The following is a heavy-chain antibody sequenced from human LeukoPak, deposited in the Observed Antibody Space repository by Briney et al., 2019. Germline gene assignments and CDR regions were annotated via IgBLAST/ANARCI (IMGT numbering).Heavy chain of an antibody. Sequence: PGESLRLSCAASGFTFSTYSMNWVRQAPGKGLEWVSCISSSSSYIYYADSVKGRFTISRDNAENSLYLQMNSLRAEDTAVYYCARVTSDYGGNSYFDYWGQGTLVTVSS. V-gene: IGHV3-21*01. CDR1: GFTFSTYS. CDR3: ARVTSDYGGNSYFDY. J-gene: IGHJ4*02. CDR2: ISSSSSYI. D-gene: IGHD4-23*01.